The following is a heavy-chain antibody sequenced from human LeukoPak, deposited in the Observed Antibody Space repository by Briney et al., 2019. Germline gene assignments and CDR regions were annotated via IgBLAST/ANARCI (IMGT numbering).Heavy chain of an antibody. CDR1: GFTFSSYA. J-gene: IGHJ4*02. CDR2: ISGSGGST. V-gene: IGHV3-23*01. CDR3: SKGNSYGYFDY. D-gene: IGHD3-16*01. Sequence: GGSLRLSCAASGFTFSSYAMNWVRQAPGKGLEWVSAISGSGGSTYYADSVKGRFTISRDNSKNTLYLQMNSLRAEDTAVYYCSKGNSYGYFDYWGQGALVTVFS.